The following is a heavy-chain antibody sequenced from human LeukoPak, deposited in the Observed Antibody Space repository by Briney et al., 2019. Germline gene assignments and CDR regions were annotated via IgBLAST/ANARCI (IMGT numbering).Heavy chain of an antibody. Sequence: ASVKVSCRASGYTFTSYGISWVRQAPGQGLEWMGWISAYNGNTNYAQKLQGRVTMTTDTSTSAAYMELRSLRSDDTAVYYCARGFRAAGTFDYWGQGTLVTVSS. V-gene: IGHV1-18*01. CDR2: ISAYNGNT. CDR3: ARGFRAAGTFDY. CDR1: GYTFTSYG. D-gene: IGHD6-13*01. J-gene: IGHJ4*02.